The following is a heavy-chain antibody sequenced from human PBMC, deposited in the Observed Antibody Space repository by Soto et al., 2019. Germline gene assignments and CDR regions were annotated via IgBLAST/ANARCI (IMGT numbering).Heavy chain of an antibody. CDR3: AIFRSVTTPFDY. CDR2: ISWNSGNI. D-gene: IGHD4-17*01. J-gene: IGHJ4*02. Sequence: EVQLVESGGGLVQPGRSLRLSCAASGFSFDEYALRWVRQAPGKGLEWVSGISWNSGNIGYANSVKGRFTISRDNAKSSLYLQMNSLRAEDTALYYCAIFRSVTTPFDYWGQGTLVTVSS. CDR1: GFSFDEYA. V-gene: IGHV3-9*01.